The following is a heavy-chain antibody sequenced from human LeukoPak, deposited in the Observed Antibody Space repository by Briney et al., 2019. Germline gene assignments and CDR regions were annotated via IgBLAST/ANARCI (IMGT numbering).Heavy chain of an antibody. J-gene: IGHJ5*02. CDR3: ATQPYCSGGSCYPPYNWFDP. D-gene: IGHD2-15*01. CDR1: GGTFSSYA. V-gene: IGHV1-69*01. Sequence: GSSVKVSCKASGGTFSSYAISWVRQAPGQGLEWMGGIIPIFGTANYAQKFQGRVTITADESTSTAYMELSSLRSEDTAVYYCATQPYCSGGSCYPPYNWFDPWGQGTLVTVSS. CDR2: IIPIFGTA.